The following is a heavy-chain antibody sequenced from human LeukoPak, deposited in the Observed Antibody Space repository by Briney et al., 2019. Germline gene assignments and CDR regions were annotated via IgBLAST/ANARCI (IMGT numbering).Heavy chain of an antibody. J-gene: IGHJ4*02. CDR1: GFTFSSYE. CDR3: ARVTTPRGYGGYDSGY. V-gene: IGHV3-48*03. Sequence: PGGSLRLSCAASGFTFSSYEMNWVRQAPGKGLEWVSYISSSGSTIYYADSVKGRFTISRDNAKNSMHLQMNSLRVEDTAVYYCARVTTPRGYGGYDSGYWGQGTLVTVPS. D-gene: IGHD5-12*01. CDR2: ISSSGSTI.